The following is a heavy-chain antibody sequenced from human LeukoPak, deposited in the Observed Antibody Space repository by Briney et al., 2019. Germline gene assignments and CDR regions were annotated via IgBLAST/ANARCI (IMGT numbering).Heavy chain of an antibody. CDR3: ARVLYTRGYYYGSGSHTFGY. D-gene: IGHD3-10*01. J-gene: IGHJ4*02. Sequence: GASVKVSCKASGYTFTGYYMHWVRQAPGQGLEWMGRINPNSGGTNYAQKFQGRVTMTRDTSISTAYMELSRLRSDDTAVYYCARVLYTRGYYYGSGSHTFGYWGQGTLVTVSS. V-gene: IGHV1-2*06. CDR2: INPNSGGT. CDR1: GYTFTGYY.